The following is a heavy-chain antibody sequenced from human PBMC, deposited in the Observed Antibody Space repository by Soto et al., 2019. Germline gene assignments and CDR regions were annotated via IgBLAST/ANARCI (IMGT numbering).Heavy chain of an antibody. CDR3: ARDGYSYDRSGYSKQDAFDI. Sequence: SVKVSFKASSGTFSSYGISWVRQAPVQGLEWMGGIMPIFGTPNYAQKLQGRVTMTTDTSTSTAYMGLRSLRSDDTAVYYCARDGYSYDRSGYSKQDAFDIWGQGTMVTV. D-gene: IGHD3-22*01. V-gene: IGHV1-69*05. J-gene: IGHJ3*02. CDR2: IMPIFGTP. CDR1: SGTFSSYG.